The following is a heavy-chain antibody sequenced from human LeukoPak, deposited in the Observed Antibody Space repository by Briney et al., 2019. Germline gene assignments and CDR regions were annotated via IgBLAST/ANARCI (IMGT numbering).Heavy chain of an antibody. D-gene: IGHD3-22*01. CDR1: GFTFSNYA. CDR2: ISYDGSNK. J-gene: IGHJ4*02. Sequence: PGGSLRLSCAASGFTFSNYAMHWVRQAPGKGLEWVAVISYDGSNKYYADSVKGRFTISRDSSKNTLYLQMSSLRAEDTAVYYCAKGSTPRLTMIVVVYYFDYWGQGTLVTVSS. V-gene: IGHV3-30-3*01. CDR3: AKGSTPRLTMIVVVYYFDY.